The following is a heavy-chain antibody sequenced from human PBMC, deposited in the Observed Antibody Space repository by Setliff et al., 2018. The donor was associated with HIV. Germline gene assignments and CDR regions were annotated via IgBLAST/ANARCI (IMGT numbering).Heavy chain of an antibody. Sequence: SETLSLTCDVSGFSITDVFYWAWIRQSPGKGREGIGSINHSGTTSCTPSLKSRVTMSVDTSKNHFSLSLSSVTAADTAMYFCARQPPLSVRQVWFDDYWGQGTLVTVSS. D-gene: IGHD3-10*01. CDR2: INHSGTT. CDR1: GFSITDVFY. V-gene: IGHV4-38-2*01. J-gene: IGHJ4*02. CDR3: ARQPPLSVRQVWFDDY.